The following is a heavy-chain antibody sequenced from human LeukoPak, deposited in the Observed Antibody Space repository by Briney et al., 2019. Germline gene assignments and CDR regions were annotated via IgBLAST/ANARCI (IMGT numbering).Heavy chain of an antibody. CDR1: GGSFSGYY. Sequence: SETLSLTCAVYGGSFSGYYWSWIRQPPGKGLEWIGEINHSGSTNYNPSLKSRVTISVDTSKNQFSLKLSSVTAADTAVYYCARKRAYDFWSGYTYYYYYMDVWGKGTTVTVSS. CDR2: INHSGST. V-gene: IGHV4-34*01. D-gene: IGHD3-3*01. CDR3: ARKRAYDFWSGYTYYYYYMDV. J-gene: IGHJ6*03.